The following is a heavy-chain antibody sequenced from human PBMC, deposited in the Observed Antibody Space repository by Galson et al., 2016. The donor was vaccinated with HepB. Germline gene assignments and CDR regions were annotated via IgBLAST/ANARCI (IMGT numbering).Heavy chain of an antibody. Sequence: SLRLSCAASGFTFSSYAMRWVRQAPGKGLEWVSTISGSADSTYYADSVKGRFSISRDKSRNTLYVQMNSRRAEDTAIYYCAKMKYNGSGSLSTFDIWGPGTMVTVSS. CDR1: GFTFSSYA. J-gene: IGHJ3*02. V-gene: IGHV3-23*01. CDR3: AKMKYNGSGSLSTFDI. CDR2: ISGSADST. D-gene: IGHD3-10*01.